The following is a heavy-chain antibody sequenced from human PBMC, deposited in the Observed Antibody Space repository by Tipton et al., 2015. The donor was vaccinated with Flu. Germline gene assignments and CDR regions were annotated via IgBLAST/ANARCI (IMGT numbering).Heavy chain of an antibody. CDR1: GFTVSNNY. CDR3: ASAKVGITTLPSHR. J-gene: IGHJ5*02. Sequence: SLRLSCAASGFTVSNNYLSWARQAPGKGLEWVSVIYNDGRTYYADAVKGRFTISRDNSRNTLSLQMSSLRAADTAVYYCASAKVGITTLPSHRWGQGTLVTVSS. V-gene: IGHV3-66*02. CDR2: IYNDGRT. D-gene: IGHD1-26*01.